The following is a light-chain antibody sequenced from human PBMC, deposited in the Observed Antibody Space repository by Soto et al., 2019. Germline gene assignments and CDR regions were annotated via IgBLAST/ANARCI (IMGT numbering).Light chain of an antibody. CDR2: AVS. V-gene: IGKV1-39*01. CDR1: QRIGTN. Sequence: DIQMTQSPSSLSASIGDRVTLTCRASQRIGTNLNWYQQRPGKAPKLLIYAVSSLQSGVSSRFSGSGSGTEFTLTISSLQPDDFATYYCQQYNSWWTFGQGTKVDIK. J-gene: IGKJ1*01. CDR3: QQYNSWWT.